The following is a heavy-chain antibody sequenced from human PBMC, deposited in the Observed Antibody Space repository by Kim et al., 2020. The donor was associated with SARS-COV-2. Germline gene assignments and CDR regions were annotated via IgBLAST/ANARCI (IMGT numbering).Heavy chain of an antibody. CDR3: ARGRSYPYY. V-gene: IGHV4-59*01. D-gene: IGHD3-16*01. J-gene: IGHJ4*01. Sequence: SETLSLTCTVSGGSISSYYWSWIRQPPGKGLEWIGYMDYSGSTNYNPSLKSRITISVDTSKNQISLKLSSVTAEDTAVYYCARGRSYPYYWGQGTLVTVSS. CDR1: GGSISSYY. CDR2: MDYSGST.